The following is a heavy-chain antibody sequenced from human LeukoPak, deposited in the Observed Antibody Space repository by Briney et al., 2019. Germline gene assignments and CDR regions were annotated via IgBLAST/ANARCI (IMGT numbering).Heavy chain of an antibody. V-gene: IGHV1-69*05. CDR1: GYTFTSYD. J-gene: IGHJ5*02. CDR2: IIPIFGKA. Sequence: SVKVSCKASGYTFTSYDINWVRQATGQGLEWMGRIIPIFGKANYAQKFQGRVTITTDESTSTAYMELSSLRSEDTAVYYCAREATIFGVVTWGQGTLVTVSS. D-gene: IGHD3-3*01. CDR3: AREATIFGVVT.